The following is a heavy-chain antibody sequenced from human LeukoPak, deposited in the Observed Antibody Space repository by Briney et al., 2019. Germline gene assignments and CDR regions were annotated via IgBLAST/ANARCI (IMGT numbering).Heavy chain of an antibody. V-gene: IGHV4-39*07. CDR3: ARDAYDSSGYSFDY. J-gene: IGHJ4*02. CDR2: IYHSGST. CDR1: GGSISSSSYY. Sequence: SETLSLTCTVSGGSISSSSYYWGWIRQPPGKGLEWIGSIYHSGSTYYNPSLKSRVTIAVETSKNQFSLKLSSVTAADKAVYYCARDAYDSSGYSFDYWGQGTLVTVSS. D-gene: IGHD3-22*01.